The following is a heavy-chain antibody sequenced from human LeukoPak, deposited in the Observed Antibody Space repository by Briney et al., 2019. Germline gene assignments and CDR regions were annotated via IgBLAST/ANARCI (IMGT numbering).Heavy chain of an antibody. J-gene: IGHJ4*02. CDR2: IIPIFGTA. V-gene: IGHV1-69*13. CDR3: VRGWDSSGQIPFLY. D-gene: IGHD3-22*01. CDR1: GGTFSSYA. Sequence: ASVKVSCKASGGTFSSYAISWVRQAPGQGLEWMGGIIPIFGTANYAQKFQGRVTITADASTSTAYMELSSLRSEDTAVYYCVRGWDSSGQIPFLYWGQGTLVTVSS.